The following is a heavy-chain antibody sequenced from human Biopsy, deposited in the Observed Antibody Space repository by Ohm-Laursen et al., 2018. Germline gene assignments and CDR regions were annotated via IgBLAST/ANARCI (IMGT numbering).Heavy chain of an antibody. J-gene: IGHJ4*02. Sequence: ASVKVSCKASSYTFTDYNIHWMRQAPGQGLEWLGYINCKTGATNYAQKFQGTVTMTRDTSISTAYLALGSLRSADTAIYYCARDPLNGHKHFDYWGQGSLVTVSS. CDR1: SYTFTDYN. CDR2: INCKTGAT. V-gene: IGHV1-2*02. CDR3: ARDPLNGHKHFDY. D-gene: IGHD2-8*01.